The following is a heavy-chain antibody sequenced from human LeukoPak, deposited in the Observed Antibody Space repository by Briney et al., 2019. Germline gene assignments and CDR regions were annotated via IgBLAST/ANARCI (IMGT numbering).Heavy chain of an antibody. V-gene: IGHV3-23*01. J-gene: IGHJ4*02. CDR1: GFTFSSYA. CDR3: AKDPRRVTTMVRGVHFDY. D-gene: IGHD3-10*01. CDR2: ISGSGGST. Sequence: GGSLRLSCAASGFTFSSYAMSWVRQAPGKGLEWVSAISGSGGSTYYADSVKGRFTISRDNSKNTLYLQMNSLRAEDTAVYYCAKDPRRVTTMVRGVHFDYWGQGTLVTVSS.